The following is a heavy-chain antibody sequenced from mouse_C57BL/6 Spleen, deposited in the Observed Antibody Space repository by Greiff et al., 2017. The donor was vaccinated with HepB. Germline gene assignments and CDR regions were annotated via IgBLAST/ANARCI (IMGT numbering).Heavy chain of an antibody. CDR3: AKFYYGYQGGAMDY. CDR1: GYTFTDYY. D-gene: IGHD2-2*01. CDR2: INPNNGGT. V-gene: IGHV1-26*01. Sequence: EVQLQQSGPELVKPGASVKISCKASGYTFTDYYMNWVKQSHGKSLEWIGDINPNNGGTSYNQKFKGKATLTVDKSSSTAYMELRSLTSEDSAVYYCAKFYYGYQGGAMDYWGQGTSVTVSS. J-gene: IGHJ4*01.